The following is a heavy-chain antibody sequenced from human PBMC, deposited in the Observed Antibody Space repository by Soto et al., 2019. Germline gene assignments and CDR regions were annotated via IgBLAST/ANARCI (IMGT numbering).Heavy chain of an antibody. D-gene: IGHD6-19*01. CDR2: INAGNGNT. CDR3: ARSSSGWYYWCDP. V-gene: IGHV1-3*01. Sequence: QVQLVQSGAEVKKPGASVKVSCKASGYTFTSYARHWVRQAPGQRLEWMGWINAGNGNTKSSQKFQVRVTITRDTSASTAYMELSSLRSEDTAVYYCARSSSGWYYWCDPWGQGTLVTVSS. CDR1: GYTFTSYA. J-gene: IGHJ5*02.